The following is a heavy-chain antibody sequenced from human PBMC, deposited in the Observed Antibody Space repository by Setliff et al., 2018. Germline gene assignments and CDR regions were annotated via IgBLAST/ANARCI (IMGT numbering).Heavy chain of an antibody. D-gene: IGHD1-26*01. Sequence: PSETLSLTCAVSGLSVSSGYYWGWIRQPPGKGLEWIGCLYHGGSSYYSPSLKSRVTISLDTSKNQFSLKLTSVTAADTAVYYCARVPALGGIVGTHGIGNWGQGTLVTVSS. J-gene: IGHJ4*02. CDR2: LYHGGSS. CDR1: GLSVSSGYY. V-gene: IGHV4-38-2*01. CDR3: ARVPALGGIVGTHGIGN.